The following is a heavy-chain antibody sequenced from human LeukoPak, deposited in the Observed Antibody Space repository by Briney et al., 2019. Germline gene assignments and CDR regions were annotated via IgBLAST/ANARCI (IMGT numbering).Heavy chain of an antibody. V-gene: IGHV4-34*01. Sequence: SETLSLTCAVYGGSFSGYYWSWLRQPPGKGLEWIGEINHSGSTNYNPSLKSRVTISVDTSKNQFSLKLSSVTAADTAVYYCAREAPPAGIARRGFFDYWGQGTLVTVCS. CDR2: INHSGST. CDR3: AREAPPAGIARRGFFDY. CDR1: GGSFSGYY. J-gene: IGHJ4*02.